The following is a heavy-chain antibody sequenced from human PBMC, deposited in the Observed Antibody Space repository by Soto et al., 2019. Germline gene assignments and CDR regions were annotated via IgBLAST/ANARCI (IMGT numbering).Heavy chain of an antibody. J-gene: IGHJ6*02. CDR3: ARDPGYCISTSCYPSGAMDV. CDR1: GYTFTGYY. Sequence: GASVKVSCKASGYTFTGYYMHWVRQAPGQGLEWMGWINPNSGGTNYAQKFQGWVTMTRDTSISTAYMELSRLRSDDTAVYYCARDPGYCISTSCYPSGAMDVWGQGTMVTVSS. D-gene: IGHD2-2*01. V-gene: IGHV1-2*04. CDR2: INPNSGGT.